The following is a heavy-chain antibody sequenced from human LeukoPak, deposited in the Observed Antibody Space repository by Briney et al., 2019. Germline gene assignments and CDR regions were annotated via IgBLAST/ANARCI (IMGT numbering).Heavy chain of an antibody. CDR3: ARDSAGLPEIAYYFDY. D-gene: IGHD1-14*01. V-gene: IGHV3-23*01. CDR2: ISGSGGST. Sequence: GGSLRLSFAASGFTFSSYAMSWVRQAPGKGLEWVSAISGSGGSTYYADSVKGRFTISRDNSKNTLYLQMNSLRAEDTAVYYCARDSAGLPEIAYYFDYWGQGTLVTVSS. J-gene: IGHJ4*02. CDR1: GFTFSSYA.